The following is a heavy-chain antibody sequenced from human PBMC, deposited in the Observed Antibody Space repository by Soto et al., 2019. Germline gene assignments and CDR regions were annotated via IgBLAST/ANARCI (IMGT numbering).Heavy chain of an antibody. J-gene: IGHJ5*02. D-gene: IGHD2-15*01. V-gene: IGHV4-34*01. CDR2: INHSGST. Sequence: SETLSLTCAVYGGSFSGYYWSWIRQPPGKGLEWIGEINHSGSTNYNPSLKSRVTISVDTSKNQFSLKLSSVTAADTAVYYCARGRRLAVVVVAATRLFDPWGQGTLVTVSS. CDR1: GGSFSGYY. CDR3: ARGRRLAVVVVAATRLFDP.